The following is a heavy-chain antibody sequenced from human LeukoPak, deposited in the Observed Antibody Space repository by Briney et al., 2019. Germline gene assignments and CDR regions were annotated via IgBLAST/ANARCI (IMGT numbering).Heavy chain of an antibody. CDR1: GFSISSSSYY. Sequence: SETLSRTCTVSGFSISSSSYYWGWIRQPPGKGLEWIGSIYYSGSTYYNPSLKSRVTISVDTSKNQFSLKLSSVTAADTAVYYCARHAYYDFWSGYYISGGSFDYWGQGTLVTVSS. CDR3: ARHAYYDFWSGYYISGGSFDY. D-gene: IGHD3-3*01. CDR2: IYYSGST. V-gene: IGHV4-39*01. J-gene: IGHJ4*02.